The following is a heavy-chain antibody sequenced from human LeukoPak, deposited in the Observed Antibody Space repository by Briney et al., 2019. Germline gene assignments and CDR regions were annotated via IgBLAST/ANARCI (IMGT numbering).Heavy chain of an antibody. CDR2: INPNSGGT. D-gene: IGHD5-18*01. CDR3: ARVDTAMEKRFDY. V-gene: IGHV1-2*02. CDR1: GYTFTGYY. J-gene: IGHJ4*02. Sequence: ASVKVSCKASGYTFTGYYMHWVRQAPGQGLEWMGWINPNSGGTNYAQKFQGRVTMTTDTSTSTAYMELRSLRSDDTAVYYCARVDTAMEKRFDYWGQGTLVTVSS.